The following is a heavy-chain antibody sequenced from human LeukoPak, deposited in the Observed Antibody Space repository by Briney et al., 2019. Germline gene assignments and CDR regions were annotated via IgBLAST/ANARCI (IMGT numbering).Heavy chain of an antibody. CDR2: ISWDGGST. CDR3: AKVNDSGYERHFPH. CDR1: GFTFDDYT. V-gene: IGHV3-43*01. J-gene: IGHJ1*01. D-gene: IGHD5-12*01. Sequence: GGSLRLSCAASGFTFDDYTMHWVRQAPGKGLEWVSLISWDGGSTYYADSVKGRFTISRDNSKNSLYLQMNSLRTEDTALYYCAKVNDSGYERHFPHWGQGTLVTVSS.